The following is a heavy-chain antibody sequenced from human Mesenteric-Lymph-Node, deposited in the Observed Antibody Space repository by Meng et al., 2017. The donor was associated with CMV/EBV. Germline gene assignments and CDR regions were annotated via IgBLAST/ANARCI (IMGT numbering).Heavy chain of an antibody. D-gene: IGHD1-26*01. V-gene: IGHV1-18*01. Sequence: ASVKVSCKASGYTFTSYGISWVRQAPGQGLEWMGWISAYNGNTNYAQKLQGRVTMTTDTSTSTAYMELRSLRSDDTAVYYCARAEGASNYYYYGMDVWGQGTTVTVSS. CDR1: GYTFTSYG. J-gene: IGHJ6*02. CDR3: ARAEGASNYYYYGMDV. CDR2: ISAYNGNT.